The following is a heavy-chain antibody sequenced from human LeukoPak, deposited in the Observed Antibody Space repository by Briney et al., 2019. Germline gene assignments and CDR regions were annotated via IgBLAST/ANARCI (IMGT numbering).Heavy chain of an antibody. CDR2: INPNSGGT. D-gene: IGHD3-10*01. J-gene: IGHJ6*02. CDR3: ARDSTMVRGLNSVYYYYGMDV. V-gene: IGHV1-2*02. Sequence: ASVKVSCKASGYTFTGYYMHWVRQAPGQGLEWMGWINPNSGGTNYAQKFQGRVTMTRDTSISTAYMELSRLRSDDTAVYYCARDSTMVRGLNSVYYYYGMDVWGQGTTVTVSS. CDR1: GYTFTGYY.